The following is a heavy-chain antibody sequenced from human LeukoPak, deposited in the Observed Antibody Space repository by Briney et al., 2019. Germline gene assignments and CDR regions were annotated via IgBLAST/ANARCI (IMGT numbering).Heavy chain of an antibody. J-gene: IGHJ3*01. CDR3: ARDHHIGGYEIGRDSFDV. CDR1: GFNFADYG. CDR2: INWDGGMT. Sequence: PGGSLRLSCAASGFNFADYGMNWIRQVPGKAPEWVSSINWDGGMTGYGDSVKGRFTVSRDNARNSLYLQMDSLTAEDTALYHCARDHHIGGYEIGRDSFDVWGQGTMVTVSS. D-gene: IGHD5-12*01. V-gene: IGHV3-20*01.